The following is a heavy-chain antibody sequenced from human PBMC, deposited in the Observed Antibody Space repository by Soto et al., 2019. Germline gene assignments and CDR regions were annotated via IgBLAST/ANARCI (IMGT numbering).Heavy chain of an antibody. D-gene: IGHD2-2*02. J-gene: IGHJ5*02. CDR1: GYTFTNFG. V-gene: IGHV1-18*01. CDR3: ARVIPGVEAWFDP. CDR2: ISAYTDTP. Sequence: QVQMVQSGAEVKKPGASVKVSCRASGYTFTNFGVTWVRRAPGQGLEWMGWISAYTDTPDYAQKFQGRVTMTIDTSTSTAYMDLRSLASDATAVYYCARVIPGVEAWFDPWGQGTLVTVSS.